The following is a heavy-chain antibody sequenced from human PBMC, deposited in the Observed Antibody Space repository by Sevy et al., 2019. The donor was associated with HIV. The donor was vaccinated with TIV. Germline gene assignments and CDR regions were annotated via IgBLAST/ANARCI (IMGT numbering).Heavy chain of an antibody. CDR1: GGTVSNYA. CDR2: SIPMFDTA. CDR3: AGSYFDSSGYSPLYYYGMDV. J-gene: IGHJ6*02. V-gene: IGHV1-69*13. D-gene: IGHD3-22*01. Sequence: ASVKVSCKASGGTVSNYAISWVRQAPGQGLEWMGGSIPMFDTANYAQKFQGKVTLTADGSTTTAYMELSSLRSDDTAVYYCAGSYFDSSGYSPLYYYGMDVWGQGTTVTVSS.